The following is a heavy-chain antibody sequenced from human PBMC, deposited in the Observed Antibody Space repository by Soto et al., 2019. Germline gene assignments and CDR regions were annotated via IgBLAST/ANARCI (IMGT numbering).Heavy chain of an antibody. CDR2: ISSTTNYI. Sequence: WWSLRLSCSASVFTFTRYSMNWVRQAPGKGLEWVASISSTTNYIYYGESLKGRLTISRDNAKNSMYLQMNTLRAEDTAVYYCARESEDLSSNLDYWGQGTLVTVSS. V-gene: IGHV3-21*06. J-gene: IGHJ4*02. CDR3: ARESEDLSSNLDY. CDR1: VFTFTRYS.